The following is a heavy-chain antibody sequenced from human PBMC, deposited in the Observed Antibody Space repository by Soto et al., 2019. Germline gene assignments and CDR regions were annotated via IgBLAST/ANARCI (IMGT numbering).Heavy chain of an antibody. V-gene: IGHV6-1*01. CDR3: ARSGILTAFYMGLDF. CDR1: GDSVSSDNAA. D-gene: IGHD3-9*01. J-gene: IGHJ4*02. Sequence: QSQTLSLTCAISGDSVSSDNAAWNWIRQSPSRGLEWLGRTYYRSKWYNDFTLSVKGRITISADTSKNHFSLHLDSMTPEDTAIYYCARSGILTAFYMGLDFWGQGTQVTVSS. CDR2: TYYRSKWYN.